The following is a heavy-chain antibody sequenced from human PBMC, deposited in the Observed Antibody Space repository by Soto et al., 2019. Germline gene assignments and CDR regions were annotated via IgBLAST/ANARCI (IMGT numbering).Heavy chain of an antibody. CDR1: GGSLRTNP. CDR2: SGSGTGPG. Sequence: QVQMVQSGTEVKKPGSSVKVSCKASGGSLRTNPISWVRQAPGQGLEWMGGSGSGTGPGNHAQKFQGRLTVTADKSTSTVYMELTNLSSEDTAVYYCARRDSGGFYRFFDSWGQGTLVTDSS. CDR3: ARRDSGGFYRFFDS. J-gene: IGHJ4*02. V-gene: IGHV1-69*06. D-gene: IGHD2-15*01.